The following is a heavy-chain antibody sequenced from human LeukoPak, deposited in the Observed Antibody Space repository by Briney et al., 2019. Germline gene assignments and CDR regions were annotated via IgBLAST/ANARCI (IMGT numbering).Heavy chain of an antibody. CDR1: GFTFSNAW. CDR3: ATLKARSSGYSGDWYFDL. V-gene: IGHV3-15*01. Sequence: GGSLRLSCAVSGFTFSNAWMSWVRQAPGKGRGWVGRIKSKTDGGTTDYAAPVKGRFTISRDDSKNTLYLQMNSLKTEGTAVYYCATLKARSSGYSGDWYFDLWGRGTLVTLSS. CDR2: IKSKTDGGTT. J-gene: IGHJ2*01. D-gene: IGHD3-22*01.